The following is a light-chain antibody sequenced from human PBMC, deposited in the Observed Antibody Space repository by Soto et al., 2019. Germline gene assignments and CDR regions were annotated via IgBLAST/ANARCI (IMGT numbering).Light chain of an antibody. V-gene: IGLV2-8*01. CDR3: SSYVGTNSYV. Sequence: QSALTQPPSASGSPGQSVTNSCTGTSSDVGGYNYVSWYQHHPGKAPKLIIYEVYKRPSGVPDRFSGSKSGNTAALTVSGLQAEDEADYYCSSYVGTNSYVFGTGTKLTVL. J-gene: IGLJ1*01. CDR2: EVY. CDR1: SSDVGGYNY.